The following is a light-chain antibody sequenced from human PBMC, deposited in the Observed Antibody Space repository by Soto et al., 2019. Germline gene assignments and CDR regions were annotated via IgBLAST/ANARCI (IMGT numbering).Light chain of an antibody. CDR1: QNIRTF. CDR3: QQSYSIPL. CDR2: GAS. J-gene: IGKJ4*01. Sequence: DIQMTQSPSSLSASVGDRVTITCRASQNIRTFLNWYQQKPGQAPKVLIYGASTLQSGVPSRFSGSGSGTEFTLTISSLQPEDFATYLCQQSYSIPLFGGGTKVEIK. V-gene: IGKV1-39*01.